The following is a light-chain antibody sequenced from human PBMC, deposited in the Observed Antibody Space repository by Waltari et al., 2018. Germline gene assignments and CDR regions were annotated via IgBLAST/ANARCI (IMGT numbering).Light chain of an antibody. V-gene: IGKV1-8*01. CDR2: AAS. Sequence: AIRRTQSPSSLSASTGDRVTITCRSSQGISSYLAWYQQKPGKAPKLLIYAASTLQSGVPSRFSGSGSGTDFTLTISCLQSEDFATYYCQQYYSYPHTFGQGTKLEIK. CDR1: QGISSY. CDR3: QQYYSYPHT. J-gene: IGKJ2*01.